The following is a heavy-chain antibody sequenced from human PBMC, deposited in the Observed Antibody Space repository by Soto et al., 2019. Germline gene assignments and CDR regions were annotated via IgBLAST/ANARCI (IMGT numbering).Heavy chain of an antibody. V-gene: IGHV1-18*01. CDR1: GYTFTSDG. CDR3: ASVKRWLVRAAYYYGMDV. D-gene: IGHD6-19*01. J-gene: IGHJ6*02. Sequence: QVQLVQSGAEVKKPGASVKVSCKASGYTFTSDGISWVRQAPGQGLEWMGWISAYNGNTNYAQMLQGRVTMTTDTSTSTAYMELRSLRSDDTAVYSCASVKRWLVRAAYYYGMDVWGQGTTVTVSS. CDR2: ISAYNGNT.